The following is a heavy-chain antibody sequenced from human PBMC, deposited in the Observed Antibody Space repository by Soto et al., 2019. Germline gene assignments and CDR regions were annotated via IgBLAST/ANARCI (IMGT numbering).Heavy chain of an antibody. CDR1: GFTFSGYS. V-gene: IGHV3-48*01. D-gene: IGHD4-17*01. J-gene: IGHJ5*02. Sequence: EVQLVESGGGLVQPGGSLRLSCAASGFTFSGYSMNWVRQAPGRGLEWVSYISSSSSTIYYADSVKGRFTISRDNAKNPLYLQMTSLRAEDPAVYYCAREGGDLNWFDPWGQGTLVTVSS. CDR2: ISSSSSTI. CDR3: AREGGDLNWFDP.